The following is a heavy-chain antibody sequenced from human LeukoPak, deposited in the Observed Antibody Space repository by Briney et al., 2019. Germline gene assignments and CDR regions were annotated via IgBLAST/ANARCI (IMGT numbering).Heavy chain of an antibody. CDR3: ARELAVGSGYYSYYFDY. Sequence: PGGSLRLSCAASGFTFSSYWMSWVRQAPGKGLEWVANIKQDGSEKYYVDSMKGRFTISRDNAKNSLYLQMNSLRAEDTAVYYCARELAVGSGYYSYYFDYWGQGTLVTVSS. CDR2: IKQDGSEK. J-gene: IGHJ4*02. D-gene: IGHD3-22*01. CDR1: GFTFSSYW. V-gene: IGHV3-7*03.